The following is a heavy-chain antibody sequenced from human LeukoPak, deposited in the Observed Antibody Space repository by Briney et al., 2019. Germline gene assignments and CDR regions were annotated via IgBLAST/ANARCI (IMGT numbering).Heavy chain of an antibody. CDR1: GFTVSTNC. CDR2: IYSGGTT. V-gene: IGHV3-53*04. CDR3: ARAIAVAAYYFDY. D-gene: IGHD6-19*01. Sequence: GGSLRLSCAASGFTVSTNCMTWVRQAPGKGPEWVSTIYSGGTTYYADSVMGRFTISRHNSRNTLYLQMNSLRAEDTAVYYCARAIAVAAYYFDYWGQGTLVTVSS. J-gene: IGHJ4*02.